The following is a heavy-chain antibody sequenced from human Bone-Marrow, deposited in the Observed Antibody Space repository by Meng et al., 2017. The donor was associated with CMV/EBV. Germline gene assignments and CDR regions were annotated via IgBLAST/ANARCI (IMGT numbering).Heavy chain of an antibody. CDR3: ARSWVGYDGSVDYYYYGMDV. CDR1: GFTFSSYA. V-gene: IGHV1-69*10. CDR2: IIPILGIA. D-gene: IGHD5-12*01. J-gene: IGHJ6*01. Sequence: KISCAASGFTFSSYAMSWVRQAPGQGLEWMGGIIPILGIANYAQKFQGRVTITADKSTSTAHMELSSLRSEDTAVYYCARSWVGYDGSVDYYYYGMDVWGQGTTVTCYS.